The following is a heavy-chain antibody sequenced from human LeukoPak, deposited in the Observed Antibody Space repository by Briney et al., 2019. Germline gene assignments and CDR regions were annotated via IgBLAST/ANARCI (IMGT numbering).Heavy chain of an antibody. CDR1: GYTFTGYY. J-gene: IGHJ3*02. Sequence: ASVKVSCKASGYTFTGYYMHWVRQAPGQGLEWMGWINPNSGGTNYAQKFQGRVTITRDTSISTAYMELSRLRSDDTAVYYCARDLESVAGTHAFDIWGQGTMVTVSS. CDR3: ARDLESVAGTHAFDI. CDR2: INPNSGGT. V-gene: IGHV1-2*02. D-gene: IGHD6-19*01.